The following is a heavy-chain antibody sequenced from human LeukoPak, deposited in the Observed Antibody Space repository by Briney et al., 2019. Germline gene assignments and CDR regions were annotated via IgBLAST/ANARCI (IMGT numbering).Heavy chain of an antibody. CDR2: INPNSGGT. J-gene: IGHJ4*02. CDR3: ATVAGLVYYFDY. Sequence: ASVKVSCKASGYTFTSYGISWVRQAPGQGLEWMGWINPNSGGTNYAQKFQGRVTMTRDTSISTAYMELSRLRSDDTAVYYCATVAGLVYYFDYWGQGTLVTVSS. D-gene: IGHD6-19*01. V-gene: IGHV1-2*02. CDR1: GYTFTSYG.